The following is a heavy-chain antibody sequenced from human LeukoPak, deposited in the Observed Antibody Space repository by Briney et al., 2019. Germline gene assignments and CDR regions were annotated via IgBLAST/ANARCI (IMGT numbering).Heavy chain of an antibody. CDR1: GGSFSGYY. CDR3: ARGPDSSGYYPFDY. V-gene: IGHV4-34*01. J-gene: IGHJ4*02. Sequence: PSETQSLTCAVYGGSFSGYYWSWIRQPPGKGLEWIGEINHSGSTNYNPSLKSRVTISVDTSKNQFSLKLSSVTAADTAVYYCARGPDSSGYYPFDYWGQGIQVTVSS. CDR2: INHSGST. D-gene: IGHD3-22*01.